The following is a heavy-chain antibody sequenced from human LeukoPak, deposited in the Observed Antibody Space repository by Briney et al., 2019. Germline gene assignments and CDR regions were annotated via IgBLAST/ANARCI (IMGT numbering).Heavy chain of an antibody. CDR3: ARGTPSSWDIATVDY. V-gene: IGHV3-30-3*01. J-gene: IGHJ4*02. CDR2: ISYDGSNK. D-gene: IGHD5-18*01. Sequence: GGSLRLSCAASGFTFSSYAMHWVRQAPGKGLEWVAVISYDGSNKYYADSVKGRFTISRDNSKNTLYLQMNSLRAEDTAVYYCARGTPSSWDIATVDYWGQGTLVTVSS. CDR1: GFTFSSYA.